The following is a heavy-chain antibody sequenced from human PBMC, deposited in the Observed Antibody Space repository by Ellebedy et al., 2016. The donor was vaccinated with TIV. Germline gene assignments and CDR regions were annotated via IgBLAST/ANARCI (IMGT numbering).Heavy chain of an antibody. CDR3: AKKLPGSVAAGVDY. CDR2: INHSGST. Sequence: SQTLSLTXAVYGGSFSGYYWTWIRQSPGKGLEWIGEINHSGSTNYNPSFKSRVTISVDTAKNQFSLKLSSMTAADTAVYYCAKKLPGSVAAGVDYWGQGTLVTVSS. V-gene: IGHV4-34*01. D-gene: IGHD6-13*01. J-gene: IGHJ4*02. CDR1: GGSFSGYY.